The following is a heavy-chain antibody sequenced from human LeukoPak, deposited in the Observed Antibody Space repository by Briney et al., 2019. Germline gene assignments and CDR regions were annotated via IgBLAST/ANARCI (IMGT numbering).Heavy chain of an antibody. CDR1: GFTFSNAW. V-gene: IGHV3-15*01. Sequence: GGSLRLSCAASGFTFSNAWMNWVRQAPGKGLEWVGRIKSKTDGGTTDYAAPVKGRFTISRDDSQNTQYLQVNGLRTEDTAVYYCTTGSSWGLFNYWGQGTLVTVSS. J-gene: IGHJ4*02. D-gene: IGHD6-13*01. CDR3: TTGSSWGLFNY. CDR2: IKSKTDGGTT.